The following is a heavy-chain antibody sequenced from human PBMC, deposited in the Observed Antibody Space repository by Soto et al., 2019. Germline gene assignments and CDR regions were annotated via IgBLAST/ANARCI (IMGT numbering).Heavy chain of an antibody. J-gene: IGHJ4*02. Sequence: ASVKVSCKASGCTFSSYGISWVRQAPGQGLEWMGWISAYNGNTNYAQKLQGRVTMTTDTSTSTAYMELRSLRSDDTAVYYCARNERSFSSTSTIYYFDYWGQGTLVTVSS. CDR3: ARNERSFSSTSTIYYFDY. D-gene: IGHD2-2*01. CDR1: GCTFSSYG. V-gene: IGHV1-18*01. CDR2: ISAYNGNT.